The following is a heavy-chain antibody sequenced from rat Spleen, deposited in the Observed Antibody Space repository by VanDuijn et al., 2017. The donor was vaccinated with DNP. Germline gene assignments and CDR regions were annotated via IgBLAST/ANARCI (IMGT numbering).Heavy chain of an antibody. Sequence: QVQLKESGPGLVQPSQTLSLTCTVSGLSLTSSSVSWIRQPPGKGLEWMGAIWNNGGTYYNSGLKSRLSISRDTSKSQVFLKMNSLQTEDTAIYFCTRKTGWGQGVMVTVSS. V-gene: IGHV2-47*01. J-gene: IGHJ2*01. CDR1: GLSLTSSS. CDR3: TRKTG. D-gene: IGHD5-1*01. CDR2: IWNNGGT.